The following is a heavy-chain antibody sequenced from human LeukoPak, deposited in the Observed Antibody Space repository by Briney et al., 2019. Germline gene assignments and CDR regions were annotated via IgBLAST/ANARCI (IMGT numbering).Heavy chain of an antibody. V-gene: IGHV1-24*01. CDR1: GYTLTELS. J-gene: IGHJ4*02. CDR3: ATVTAELFRFYFDY. Sequence: ASGSVSCKVSGYTLTELSMHWVRQAPGKGLEWMGGFDPEDGEIIYAHRFQGRVTMNEDTSTDTAYMELSSLRSEDTAVYYCATVTAELFRFYFDYCGQGTLVTVSS. D-gene: IGHD1-26*01. CDR2: FDPEDGEI.